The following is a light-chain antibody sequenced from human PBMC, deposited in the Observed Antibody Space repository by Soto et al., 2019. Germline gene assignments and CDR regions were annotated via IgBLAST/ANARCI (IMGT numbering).Light chain of an antibody. CDR1: SSNIGAGYD. V-gene: IGLV1-40*01. J-gene: IGLJ1*01. Sequence: QSVLTQPPSLSGAPGQRLTISCIGSSSNIGAGYDVHWYQQFPGTAPKLLIYGNRNRPSGVPGRFSGSKSGTSASLAIAGLRAGDEADYYCQSFDSTLSARYVFGTGTKVTVL. CDR2: GNR. CDR3: QSFDSTLSARYV.